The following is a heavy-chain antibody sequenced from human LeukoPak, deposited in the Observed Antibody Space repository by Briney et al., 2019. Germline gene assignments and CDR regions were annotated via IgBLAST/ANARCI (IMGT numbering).Heavy chain of an antibody. J-gene: IGHJ3*01. D-gene: IGHD3-9*01. CDR2: IIPILGTP. CDR3: ANLGVTGPSTAFDV. Sequence: ASVKVSCKASGDTFSSFALSWVRQAPGQGLEWMGRIIPILGTPKYAQKFQGRVTITADKSTSTEFMELTSLTSEDTAVYYCANLGVTGPSTAFDVWGQGTMVSVSS. V-gene: IGHV1-69*04. CDR1: GDTFSSFA.